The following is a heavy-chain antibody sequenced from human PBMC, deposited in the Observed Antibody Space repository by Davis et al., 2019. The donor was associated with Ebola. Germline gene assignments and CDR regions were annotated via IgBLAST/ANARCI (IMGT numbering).Heavy chain of an antibody. CDR3: ARFHYDFWSGYYTGISWFDP. CDR2: IYYSGST. V-gene: IGHV4-61*01. D-gene: IGHD3-3*01. CDR1: GGSVSSGSYY. Sequence: GSLRLSCTVSGGSVSSGSYYWSWIRQPPGKGLEWIGYIYYSGSTNYNPSLKSRVTISVDTSKNQFSLKLSSVTAADTAVYYCARFHYDFWSGYYTGISWFDPWGQGTLVTVSS. J-gene: IGHJ5*02.